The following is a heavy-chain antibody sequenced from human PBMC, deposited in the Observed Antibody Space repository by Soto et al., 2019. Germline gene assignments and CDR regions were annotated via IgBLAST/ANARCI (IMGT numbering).Heavy chain of an antibody. CDR1: GFTFSSYG. Sequence: GGSLRLSCAASGFTFSSYGMHWVRQAPGKGLEWVAVIWYDGSNKYYADSVKGRFTISRDNSKNTLYLQMNSLRAEDTAVYYCARVYGGTHYPDYYYGMDVWGQGTTVTVSS. CDR2: IWYDGSNK. D-gene: IGHD3-16*01. V-gene: IGHV3-33*01. J-gene: IGHJ6*02. CDR3: ARVYGGTHYPDYYYGMDV.